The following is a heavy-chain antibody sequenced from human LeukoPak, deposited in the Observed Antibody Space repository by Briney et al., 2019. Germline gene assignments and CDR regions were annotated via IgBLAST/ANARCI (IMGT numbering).Heavy chain of an antibody. CDR1: GFTFSSYS. D-gene: IGHD3-10*01. CDR2: ISSSSSYI. V-gene: IGHV3-21*01. J-gene: IGHJ4*02. CDR3: ARARGGGRYGSGSYDFDY. Sequence: PGGSLRLSCAASGFTFSSYSMNWVRQAPGKGLEWVSSISSSSSYIYYADSVKGRFTISRDNAKNSLYLQMNSLRAEDTAVYYCARARGGGRYGSGSYDFDYWGQGTLVTVSS.